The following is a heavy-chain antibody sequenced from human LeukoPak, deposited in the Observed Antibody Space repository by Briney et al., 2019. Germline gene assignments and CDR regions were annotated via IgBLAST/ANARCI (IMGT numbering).Heavy chain of an antibody. CDR3: ARAPYYYDSSGYFDY. Sequence: GGSLRLSCAASGFTVNTKYMSWVRQAPGKGLEWVSVIFSDGSTYYADSVKGRFTISRDNAKNSLYLQMNSLRAEDTAVYYCARAPYYYDSSGYFDYWGQGTLVTVSS. CDR1: GFTVNTKY. J-gene: IGHJ4*02. V-gene: IGHV3-53*01. CDR2: IFSDGST. D-gene: IGHD3-22*01.